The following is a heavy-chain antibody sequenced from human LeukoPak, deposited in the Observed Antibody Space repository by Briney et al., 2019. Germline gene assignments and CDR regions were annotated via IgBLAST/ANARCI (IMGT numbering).Heavy chain of an antibody. CDR3: ARALVAVVHTYWYFDL. CDR2: IYHSGST. D-gene: IGHD6-19*01. Sequence: SETLSLTCTVSGGSISSYYWSWIRQPPGKGLEWIGEIYHSGSTNYNPSLKSRVTISVDKSKNQFSLKLSSVTAADTAVYYCARALVAVVHTYWYFDLWGRGTLVTVSS. J-gene: IGHJ2*01. V-gene: IGHV4-59*12. CDR1: GGSISSYY.